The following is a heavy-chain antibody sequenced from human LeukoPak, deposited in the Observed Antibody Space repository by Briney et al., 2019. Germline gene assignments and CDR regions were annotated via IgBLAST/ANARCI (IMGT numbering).Heavy chain of an antibody. Sequence: GASVNVSCKASGYTFTSSGISWVRQAPGQGLEWMGGIIPIFGTANYAQKFQGRVTITADESTSTAYMELSSLRSEDTAVYYCARVTDSSAEYFQHWGQGTLVTVSS. D-gene: IGHD3-3*01. V-gene: IGHV1-69*13. CDR1: GYTFTSSG. CDR2: IIPIFGTA. CDR3: ARVTDSSAEYFQH. J-gene: IGHJ1*01.